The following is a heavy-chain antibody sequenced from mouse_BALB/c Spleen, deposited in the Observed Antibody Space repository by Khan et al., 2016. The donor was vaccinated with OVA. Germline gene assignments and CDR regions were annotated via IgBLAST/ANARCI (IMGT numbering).Heavy chain of an antibody. CDR1: GYTFSSYW. J-gene: IGHJ3*01. Sequence: VKLKQSGAELMKPGASVKISCKATGYTFSSYWIEWVKQRPGHGLEWIGEILPGSGRNNYNEKFKGKATFTADTSSNTAYMQLSNLTSDDSAVYYCARGNYYGSSSWFGYWGQGTLVTVSA. V-gene: IGHV1-9*01. CDR2: ILPGSGRN. D-gene: IGHD1-1*01. CDR3: ARGNYYGSSSWFGY.